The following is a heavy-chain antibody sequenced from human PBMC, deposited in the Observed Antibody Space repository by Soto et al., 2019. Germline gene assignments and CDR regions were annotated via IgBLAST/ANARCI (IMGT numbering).Heavy chain of an antibody. D-gene: IGHD2-8*01. Sequence: GGSLRLSCAASGFTFSNAWMSWVRQAPGKGLEWVGRIKSKTDGGTTDYAAPVKGRFTISRDDSKNTLYLQMNSLKTEDTAVYYCTTDPAGDNIVLMVYAIPVFDYWGQGTLVTVSS. CDR1: GFTFSNAW. CDR3: TTDPAGDNIVLMVYAIPVFDY. CDR2: IKSKTDGGTT. V-gene: IGHV3-15*01. J-gene: IGHJ4*02.